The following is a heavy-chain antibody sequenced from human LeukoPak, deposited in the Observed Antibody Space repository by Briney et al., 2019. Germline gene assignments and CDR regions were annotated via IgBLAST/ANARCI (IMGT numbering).Heavy chain of an antibody. D-gene: IGHD4-17*01. V-gene: IGHV3-66*04. J-gene: IGHJ4*02. CDR2: IYSGGTT. CDR1: GFTVGASY. CDR3: ARQSSATTTFDS. Sequence: GSLRLSRVASGFTVGASYMSWVRQAPGKRLDCVTAIYSGGTTYYADSVKGRFTISRDNSQYTVYLQMDSLRVEDTAVYFCARQSSATTTFDSWGQGTLVTVSS.